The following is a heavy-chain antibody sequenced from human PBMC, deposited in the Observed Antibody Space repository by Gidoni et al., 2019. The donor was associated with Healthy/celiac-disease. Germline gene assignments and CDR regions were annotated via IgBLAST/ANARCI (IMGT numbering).Heavy chain of an antibody. D-gene: IGHD6-19*01. V-gene: IGHV3-9*01. CDR2: ISWNSGSI. CDR3: AKGSSGWYGANWFDP. CDR1: GFTFDDYA. Sequence: EVQLVESGGGLVQPGRSLRLSCAASGFTFDDYAMHWVRHAPGKGLEWVSGISWNSGSIGYADSVKGRFTISRDNAKNSLYLQMNSLRAEDTALYYCAKGSSGWYGANWFDPWGQGTLVTVSS. J-gene: IGHJ5*02.